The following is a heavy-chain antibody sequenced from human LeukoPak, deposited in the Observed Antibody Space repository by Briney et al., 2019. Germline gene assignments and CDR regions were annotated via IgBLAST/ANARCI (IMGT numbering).Heavy chain of an antibody. CDR1: GFTFSNHA. V-gene: IGHV3-64*01. CDR2: VSSNGANT. Sequence: GRSLRLSCVASGFTFSNHAMHWVRQAPGKALEYVAGVSSNGANTFHANSVNDRFTITRDNSKNILYLQMSSLRAEDMAVYYCARGEEFYDSSGYRRLDSWGQGTLVVVSS. CDR3: ARGEEFYDSSGYRRLDS. D-gene: IGHD3-22*01. J-gene: IGHJ4*02.